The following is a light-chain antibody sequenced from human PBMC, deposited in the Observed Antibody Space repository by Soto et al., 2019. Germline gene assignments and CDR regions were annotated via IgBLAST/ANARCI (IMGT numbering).Light chain of an antibody. CDR1: QSISSW. CDR3: LLDFGYFWA. J-gene: IGKJ1*01. CDR2: KAS. V-gene: IGKV1-5*03. Sequence: DIQMTQSPSILSASVGDRVTITCRASQSISSWLAWYQQKPGKAPNLLIHKASHLESGVPSRFSGSGSGTEFTLTISRLQPEDFATYYCLLDFGYFWAFGQGTKVDIK.